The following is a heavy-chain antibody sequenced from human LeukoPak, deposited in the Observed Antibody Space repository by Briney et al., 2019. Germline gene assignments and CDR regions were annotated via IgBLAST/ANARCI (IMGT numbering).Heavy chain of an antibody. CDR1: GYTFSTYD. CDR3: ARDLNDSSGWSDY. Sequence: GASVKVSCKASGYTFSTYDISWVRQAPGQGLEWMGWISAYNGDTNYAQKLQGRDTMTTDTSTSTAYMELRSLRSDDTAVYYCARDLNDSSGWSDYWGQGTLVTVSS. J-gene: IGHJ4*02. V-gene: IGHV1-18*01. D-gene: IGHD3-22*01. CDR2: ISAYNGDT.